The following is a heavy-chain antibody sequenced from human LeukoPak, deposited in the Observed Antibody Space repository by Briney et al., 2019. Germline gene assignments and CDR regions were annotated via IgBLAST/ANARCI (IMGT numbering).Heavy chain of an antibody. Sequence: SQTLSLTCAVSGGSISSGGYSWSWIRQPPGKGLEWIGYIYHSGSTYYNPSLKSRVTISVDRSKNQFSLKLSSVTAADTAVYYCARRGMGQWLADFDYWGQGTLVTVSS. V-gene: IGHV4-30-2*01. CDR1: GGSISSGGYS. D-gene: IGHD6-19*01. J-gene: IGHJ4*02. CDR3: ARRGMGQWLADFDY. CDR2: IYHSGST.